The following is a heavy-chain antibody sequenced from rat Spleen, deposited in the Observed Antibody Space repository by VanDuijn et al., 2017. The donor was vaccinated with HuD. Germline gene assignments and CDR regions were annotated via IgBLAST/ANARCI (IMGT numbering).Heavy chain of an antibody. D-gene: IGHD1-11*01. CDR2: ISTGGGNT. CDR1: GFTFSNYD. V-gene: IGHV5S13*01. CDR3: ARRGVYKGYFDY. J-gene: IGHJ2*01. Sequence: EVQLVESGGGLVQPGRSLKLSCAASGFTFSNYDMAWVRQAPTKGLEWIASISTGGGNTYYRDSVKGRFTISRDNAKNTQYLQMDSLRSEDTATYYCARRGVYKGYFDYWGQGVMVTVSS.